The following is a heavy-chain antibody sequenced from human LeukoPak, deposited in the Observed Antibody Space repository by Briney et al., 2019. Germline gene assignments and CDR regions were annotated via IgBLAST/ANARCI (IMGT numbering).Heavy chain of an antibody. J-gene: IGHJ4*02. D-gene: IGHD3/OR15-3a*01. Sequence: SETLSLTCSVSGFSIRTYYWSWIRQSPGQGLEWIGNIYYRGDINYNPSLKSRVIISIDTSKNQFSLKVTSLTAADTAVYYCATNKDWAEADWGQGTLVIVSS. CDR1: GFSIRTYY. CDR3: ATNKDWAEAD. CDR2: IYYRGDI. V-gene: IGHV4-59*03.